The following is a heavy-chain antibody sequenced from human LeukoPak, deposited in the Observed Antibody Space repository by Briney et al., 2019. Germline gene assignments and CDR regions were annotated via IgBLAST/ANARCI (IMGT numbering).Heavy chain of an antibody. Sequence: GGSLRLSCAASGFTFSSYDMHWVRQATGKGLEWVSAISTAGDTYYPGSVKGRFTISRENAKNSLYLQMNSLRAGDTAVYYCARGAIFGVVSSYYGMDVWGQGTTVTVSS. V-gene: IGHV3-13*01. D-gene: IGHD3-3*01. CDR1: GFTFSSYD. CDR2: ISTAGDT. CDR3: ARGAIFGVVSSYYGMDV. J-gene: IGHJ6*02.